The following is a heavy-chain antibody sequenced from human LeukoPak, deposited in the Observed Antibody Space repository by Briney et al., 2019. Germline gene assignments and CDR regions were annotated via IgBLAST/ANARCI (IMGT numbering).Heavy chain of an antibody. CDR3: AREGPHYGDLSYFDY. J-gene: IGHJ4*02. Sequence: GGSLRLSCAASGFTFSSYSMNWVRQAPGKGLEWVSYISSSSSTIYYADSVKGRFTISRDNAKNSLYLQMNSLRAEDTAVYYCAREGPHYGDLSYFDYWGQGTLVTVSS. CDR2: ISSSSSTI. V-gene: IGHV3-48*01. CDR1: GFTFSSYS. D-gene: IGHD4-17*01.